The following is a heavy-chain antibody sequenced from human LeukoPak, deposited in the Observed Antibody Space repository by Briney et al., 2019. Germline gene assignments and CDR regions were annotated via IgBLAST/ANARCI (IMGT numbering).Heavy chain of an antibody. D-gene: IGHD1-26*01. Sequence: GGSLRLSCAASGFTFSSYWMNWARQAPGKGLEWVASINHNGNVNYYVDSVKGRFTISRDNSKNSLYLQMDSLTAEDTAVYYCARDQMGGADYSGSWGQGTLVTVSS. J-gene: IGHJ4*02. CDR1: GFTFSSYW. CDR3: ARDQMGGADYSGS. CDR2: INHNGNVN. V-gene: IGHV3-7*01.